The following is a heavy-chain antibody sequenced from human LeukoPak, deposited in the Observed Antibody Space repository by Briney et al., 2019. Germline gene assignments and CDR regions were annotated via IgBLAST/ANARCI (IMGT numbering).Heavy chain of an antibody. D-gene: IGHD3-3*01. CDR1: GFTFSSYD. Sequence: GGSLRLSCAASGFTFSSYDMHWVRQAPGKGLEWVSSISSSSSYIYYADSVKGRFTISRDNAKNSLFLQMNSLRAEDTAVYYCARDKYDFWSGYHNWFDPWGQGTLVTVSS. CDR3: ARDKYDFWSGYHNWFDP. V-gene: IGHV3-21*01. CDR2: ISSSSSYI. J-gene: IGHJ5*02.